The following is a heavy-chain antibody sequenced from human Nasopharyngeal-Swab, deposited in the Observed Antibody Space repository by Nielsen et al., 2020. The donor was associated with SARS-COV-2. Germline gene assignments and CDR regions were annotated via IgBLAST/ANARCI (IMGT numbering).Heavy chain of an antibody. V-gene: IGHV3-53*04. D-gene: IGHD6-19*01. Sequence: WIRQPPGKGLEWVSVIYGGDSTYYADSVRGRFTVTRHISENTLYLQMNSLRAEDTAVDYCASSPSRGWYEYHLDNWGQGTLVTSPQ. CDR2: IYGGDST. CDR3: ASSPSRGWYEYHLDN. J-gene: IGHJ4*02.